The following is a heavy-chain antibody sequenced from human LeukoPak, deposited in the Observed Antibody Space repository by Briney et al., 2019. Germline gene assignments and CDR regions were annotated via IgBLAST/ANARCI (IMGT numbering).Heavy chain of an antibody. V-gene: IGHV1-69*01. CDR1: GGTFTSYA. J-gene: IGHJ4*02. Sequence: ASVKVSCKASGGTFTSYAISWVRQAPGQGLEWMGGIFPIFGTANSAKKLQGRVMITADESTSTAYMELSSLRSDDTAVYYCARVRSMDGVCYDWGQGTLVTVSS. CDR2: IFPIFGTA. D-gene: IGHD2-8*01. CDR3: ARVRSMDGVCYD.